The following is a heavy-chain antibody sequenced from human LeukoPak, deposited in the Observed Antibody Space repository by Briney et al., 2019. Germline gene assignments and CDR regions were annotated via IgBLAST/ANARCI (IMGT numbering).Heavy chain of an antibody. Sequence: GGSLRLSCAASGFTVSSNYMSWVRQAPGKGLEWVSVIYSGGSTYYADSVKGRFTISRDNSKNTLYLQMNSLRAEDTAVYYCARAWSGYSSGWYGVYWGQGTLVTASS. V-gene: IGHV3-66*02. CDR3: ARAWSGYSSGWYGVY. D-gene: IGHD6-19*01. J-gene: IGHJ4*02. CDR2: IYSGGST. CDR1: GFTVSSNY.